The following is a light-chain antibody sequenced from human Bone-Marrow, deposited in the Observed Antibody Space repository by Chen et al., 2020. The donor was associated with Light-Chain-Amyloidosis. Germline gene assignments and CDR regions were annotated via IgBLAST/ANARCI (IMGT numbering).Light chain of an antibody. V-gene: IGLV2-11*02. CDR1: SGDVGGYDV. J-gene: IGLJ2*01. CDR3: CSTAGRSTLV. Sequence: QSALTRPRSVSGSPGQSVTISCTGTSGDVGGYDVVSWYQQYPVKAPKLIIYDVSKRPSGVPDRFSGSKSGNTASLTISGLQAADEADYYCCSTAGRSTLVFGGGTTLTVL. CDR2: DVS.